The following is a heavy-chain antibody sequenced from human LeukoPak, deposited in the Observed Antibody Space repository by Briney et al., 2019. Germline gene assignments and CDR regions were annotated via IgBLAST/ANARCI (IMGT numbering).Heavy chain of an antibody. CDR2: IGSSSRYI. Sequence: PGGSLRLSCAASGFTFNIYTMTWVRQAPGKGLEWVSSIGSSSRYIYYADSVKGRFTFSRDNDKNSVYLQMNSLRAEDTAVYYCARDCSSSAFDIWGQGTMVTV. CDR3: ARDCSSSAFDI. D-gene: IGHD2-15*01. J-gene: IGHJ3*02. CDR1: GFTFNIYT. V-gene: IGHV3-21*01.